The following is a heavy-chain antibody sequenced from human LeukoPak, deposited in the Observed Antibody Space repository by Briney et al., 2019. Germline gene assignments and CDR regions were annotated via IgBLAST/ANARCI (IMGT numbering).Heavy chain of an antibody. CDR1: GFTFGSFW. Sequence: GGSLRLSCAASGFTFGSFWMTWVRQIPGKGLEWVANINEDGSQKYYVGSVNGRFTISRDNAKNSLYLHLSSLRVEDTAVYFCARLNYHAYHGSPGFDYWGQGSLVIVSS. J-gene: IGHJ4*02. CDR3: ARLNYHAYHGSPGFDY. CDR2: INEDGSQK. D-gene: IGHD2-21*01. V-gene: IGHV3-7*01.